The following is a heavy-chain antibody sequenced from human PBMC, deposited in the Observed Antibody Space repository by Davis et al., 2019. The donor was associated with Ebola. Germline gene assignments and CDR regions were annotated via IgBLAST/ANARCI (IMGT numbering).Heavy chain of an antibody. Sequence: PGGSLRLSCAASGFTFSTYSMSWVRQAPGKGLEWVSSISSDSDYIYYADSAKGRFTISRDNAKNLLYLQMNSLRAEDTAVYYCARDRPLDFFFGDYYGMDVWGQGTTVTVSS. CDR2: ISSDSDYI. D-gene: IGHD3-16*01. CDR1: GFTFSTYS. J-gene: IGHJ6*02. CDR3: ARDRPLDFFFGDYYGMDV. V-gene: IGHV3-21*01.